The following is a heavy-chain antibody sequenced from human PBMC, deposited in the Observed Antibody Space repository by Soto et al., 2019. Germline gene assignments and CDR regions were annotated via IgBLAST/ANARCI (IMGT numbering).Heavy chain of an antibody. CDR1: GGSISSYY. V-gene: IGHV4-59*08. J-gene: IGHJ5*02. Sequence: SETLSLTCTVSGGSISSYYWSWIRQPPGKGLEWIGYIYYSGSTNYNPSLKSRVTISVDTSKNQFSLKLSSVTAADTAVYYCARHPRRVGWFEPWGQGTLVTLSS. D-gene: IGHD2-15*01. CDR3: ARHPRRVGWFEP. CDR2: IYYSGST.